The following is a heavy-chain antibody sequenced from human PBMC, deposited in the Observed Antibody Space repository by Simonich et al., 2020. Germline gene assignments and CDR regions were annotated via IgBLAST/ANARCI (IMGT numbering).Heavy chain of an antibody. CDR2: IRAYKSNT. J-gene: IGHJ4*02. Sequence: QVQLVQSGAEVKKPGASVKVSCKASGYTFTSYGISWVRQAPGQGLEWMGWIRAYKSNTNNEQKLQGRVTMTTDTSTSTAYMELRSLRSDDTAVYYCARASRGTWWYYYFDYWGQGTLVTVSS. CDR3: ARASRGTWWYYYFDY. CDR1: GYTFTSYG. D-gene: IGHD2-15*01. V-gene: IGHV1-18*01.